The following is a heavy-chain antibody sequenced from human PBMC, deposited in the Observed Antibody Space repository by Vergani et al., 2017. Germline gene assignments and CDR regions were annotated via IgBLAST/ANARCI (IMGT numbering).Heavy chain of an antibody. CDR1: GGSISSSSYY. D-gene: IGHD2-15*01. J-gene: IGHJ3*02. CDR2: IYYSGST. CDR3: ARVYRRARGRGMVVAATRHDAFDI. Sequence: QLQLQESGPGLVKPSETLSLTCTVSGGSISSSSYYWGWIRQPPGKGLEWIGSIYYSGSTYYNPSLKSRVTISVDTSKNQFSLKLSSVTAADTAVYYCARVYRRARGRGMVVAATRHDAFDIWGQGTMVTVSS. V-gene: IGHV4-39*01.